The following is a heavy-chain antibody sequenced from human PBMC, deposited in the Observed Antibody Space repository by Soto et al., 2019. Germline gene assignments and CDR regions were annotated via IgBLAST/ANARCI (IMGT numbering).Heavy chain of an antibody. D-gene: IGHD2-2*01. J-gene: IGHJ6*02. Sequence: SETLSLTCTVSGGSISSYYWSWIRQPPGKGLEWIGYIYHSGSTNYNPSLKSRVTISVDKSKNQFSLKLSSVTAADTAVYYCARDRSVVPGMDVWGQGTTVTVSS. V-gene: IGHV4-59*12. CDR1: GGSISSYY. CDR2: IYHSGST. CDR3: ARDRSVVPGMDV.